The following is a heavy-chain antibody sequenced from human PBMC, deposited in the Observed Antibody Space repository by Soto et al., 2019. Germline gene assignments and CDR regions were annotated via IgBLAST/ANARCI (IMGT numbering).Heavy chain of an antibody. V-gene: IGHV3-23*01. CDR2: VTTTGDNT. Sequence: GGSLRLSCAASGFTFTTYDMSWVLQAPWKGLEWVSTVTTTGDNTYYADSVKGRFSISRDNSKNTLYLQMNSLRVEDTALYYCAKDHVTKIVATGLVDYWGQGTLVTVSS. D-gene: IGHD3-22*01. CDR1: GFTFTTYD. CDR3: AKDHVTKIVATGLVDY. J-gene: IGHJ4*02.